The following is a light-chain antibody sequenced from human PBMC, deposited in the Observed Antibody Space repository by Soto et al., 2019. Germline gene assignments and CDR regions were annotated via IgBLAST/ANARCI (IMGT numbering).Light chain of an antibody. CDR2: RNS. Sequence: QSGLTQPPSASGNPGQTVTISCSGSSSNIGINYVYWYQQLPGTAPKLLIYRNSQRRSGIPDRFSGSKSGTSASLAISGLRSEDEADYYCAAWDESLGSHAVFGGGTQLTVL. V-gene: IGLV1-47*01. CDR3: AAWDESLGSHAV. CDR1: SSNIGINY. J-gene: IGLJ7*01.